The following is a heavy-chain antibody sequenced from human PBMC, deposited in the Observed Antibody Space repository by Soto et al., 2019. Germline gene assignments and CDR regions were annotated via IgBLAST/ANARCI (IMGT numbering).Heavy chain of an antibody. Sequence: GALGLSFAASGFTFWPYPLSGVPQAPGEGLEWVSGISGSGISTYYTDSVKGRFTISRDNSKNTVFLQMNSLRDEDTAVYYCVKPPVITASYYYYDMDVWGQGTTVTVSS. J-gene: IGHJ6*02. CDR1: GFTFWPYP. V-gene: IGHV3-23*01. CDR3: VKPPVITASYYYYDMDV. D-gene: IGHD4-4*01. CDR2: ISGSGIST.